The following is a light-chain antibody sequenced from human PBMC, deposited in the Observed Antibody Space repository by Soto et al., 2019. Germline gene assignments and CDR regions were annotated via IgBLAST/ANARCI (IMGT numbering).Light chain of an antibody. CDR2: GAC. Sequence: EIVTTQSRSTRSLSPGEVATLSCRASQSVASIYLAWYQQKPGKAPRLLIYGACSRATGIPDRFSGSGSGTDFTLTISSLEPEDFAVYYCQQRSNWPRTFGQGTKVDIK. J-gene: IGKJ1*01. CDR3: QQRSNWPRT. V-gene: IGKV3D-20*02. CDR1: QSVASIY.